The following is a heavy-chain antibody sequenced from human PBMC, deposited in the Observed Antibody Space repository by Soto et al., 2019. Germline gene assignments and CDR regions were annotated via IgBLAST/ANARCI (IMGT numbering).Heavy chain of an antibody. D-gene: IGHD1-26*01. CDR1: GGSIDGYY. CDR3: VRESPGLVPPNGFDP. Sequence: QVQLQESGPGLVKPSETLSLTCTVSGGSIDGYYCTWIRQTAGKGLEWIGRMFISGSHKYNPSLQSRVTMSVDSSKNQFSLTLTSVTAADTAVYYCVRESPGLVPPNGFDPWGHGTLVTVSS. CDR2: MFISGSH. J-gene: IGHJ5*02. V-gene: IGHV4-4*07.